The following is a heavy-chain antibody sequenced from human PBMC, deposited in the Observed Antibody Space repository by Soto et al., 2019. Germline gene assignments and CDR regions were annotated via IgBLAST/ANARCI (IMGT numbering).Heavy chain of an antibody. V-gene: IGHV4-59*01. CDR2: IYYSGST. D-gene: IGHD5-18*01. CDR1: GGSISSYY. J-gene: IGHJ5*02. CDR3: ARSRGYSYGHHWFDP. Sequence: QVQLQESGPGLVKPSETLSLTCTVSGGSISSYYWSWIRQPPGKGLEWIGYIYYSGSTNYNPSLKSRVTISVDTSKNQFSLKLSSVTAADTAVYYCARSRGYSYGHHWFDPWGQGTLVTVSS.